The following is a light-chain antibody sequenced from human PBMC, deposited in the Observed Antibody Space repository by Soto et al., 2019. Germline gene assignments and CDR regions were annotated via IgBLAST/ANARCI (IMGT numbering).Light chain of an antibody. CDR2: KAS. CDR1: QSIHIW. J-gene: IGKJ4*01. V-gene: IGKV1-5*03. Sequence: DIQMTQSPSTLSASVGDSVSITCRASQSIHIWLAWYQQKPGKAPKLLIYKASNLQNGVPSRFSGSGSGTAFTLPISRLQPDAFSHLSFLQYSTSPLPFGGGTKVEIK. CDR3: LQYSTSPLP.